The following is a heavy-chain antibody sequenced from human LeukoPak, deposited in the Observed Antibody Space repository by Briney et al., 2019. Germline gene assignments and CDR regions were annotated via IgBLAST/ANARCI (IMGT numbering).Heavy chain of an antibody. V-gene: IGHV4-39*07. CDR1: GDSISSSNYY. D-gene: IGHD3-10*01. CDR2: IYFSGSS. CDR3: ARVTESYGSGRRHNYYYYYMDV. J-gene: IGHJ6*03. Sequence: SETLSLTCTVSGDSISSSNYYWGWIRQPPGKGLEWIGSIYFSGSSYYNPSFKSRVTISVDTSKNQFSLKLSSVTAADTAVYYCARVTESYGSGRRHNYYYYYMDVWGKGTTVTISS.